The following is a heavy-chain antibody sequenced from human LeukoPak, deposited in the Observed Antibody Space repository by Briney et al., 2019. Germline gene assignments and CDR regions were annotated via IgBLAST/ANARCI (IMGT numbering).Heavy chain of an antibody. CDR3: AKGLSALPYYFDY. D-gene: IGHD3-22*01. CDR1: GFTFSSHG. V-gene: IGHV3-23*01. CDR2: ISGSGDNT. Sequence: GGTLRLSCAASGFTFSSHGMSWVRQAPGKGLEWVSTISGSGDNTYYADSVKGRFTISRDNSKNTLYLQMNSLRAEDTAVYYCAKGLSALPYYFDYWGQGTLVTVSS. J-gene: IGHJ4*02.